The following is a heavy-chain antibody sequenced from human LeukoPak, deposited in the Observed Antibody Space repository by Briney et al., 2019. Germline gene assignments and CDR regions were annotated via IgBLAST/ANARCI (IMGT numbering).Heavy chain of an antibody. J-gene: IGHJ4*02. CDR1: GFTFSSYA. Sequence: GRSLRLSCAASGFTFSSYAMHWVRQAPGKGLEWVAVISYDGSNKYYADSVKGRFTISRDNSKDTLYLQMNSLRAEDTAVYYCARDQSAGYSGSASSSWGRLGGWGQGTLVTVSS. V-gene: IGHV3-30-3*01. D-gene: IGHD6-13*01. CDR2: ISYDGSNK. CDR3: ARDQSAGYSGSASSSWGRLGG.